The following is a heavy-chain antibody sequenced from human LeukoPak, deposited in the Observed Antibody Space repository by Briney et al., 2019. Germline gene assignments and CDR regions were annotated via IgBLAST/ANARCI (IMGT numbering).Heavy chain of an antibody. V-gene: IGHV3-21*04. D-gene: IGHD3-3*01. J-gene: IGHJ4*02. CDR3: AKTLVTLSEDYFDY. CDR1: GFTFSSYS. CDR2: ISSSSSYI. Sequence: KPGGSLRLSCAASGFTFSSYSMNWVRQAPGKGLEWVSSISSSSSYIYYADSVKGRFTISRDNAKNSLYLQMNSLRAEDTAVYYCAKTLVTLSEDYFDYWGQGTLVTVSS.